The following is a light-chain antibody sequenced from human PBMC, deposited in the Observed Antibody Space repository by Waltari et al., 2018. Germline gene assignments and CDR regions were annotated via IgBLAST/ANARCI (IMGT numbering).Light chain of an antibody. V-gene: IGKV1-5*03. CDR2: NAS. Sequence: DIQMTQSPSTLSASVGARVTITCRASQIIRSWLAWYQQKPGKAPKVLIYNASSLQSGVPSRFSGSGSGTEFTLTISSLQPDDFATYYCQQYNIYPWTFGQGTKVEIK. CDR1: QIIRSW. J-gene: IGKJ1*01. CDR3: QQYNIYPWT.